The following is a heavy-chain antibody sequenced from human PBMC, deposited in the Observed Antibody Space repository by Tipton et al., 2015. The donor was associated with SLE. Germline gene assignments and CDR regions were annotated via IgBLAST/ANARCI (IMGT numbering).Heavy chain of an antibody. D-gene: IGHD6-6*01. CDR1: GGSISSSSYY. CDR2: IYYSGST. J-gene: IGHJ4*02. V-gene: IGHV4-39*07. CDR3: ARSSIAARGGFDY. Sequence: LRLSCTVSGGSISSSSYYWGWIRQPPGKGLEWIGSIYYSGSTYYNPSLKSRVTISVDTSKNQFSLKLSSVTAADTAVYYCARSSIAARGGFDYWGQGTLVTVSS.